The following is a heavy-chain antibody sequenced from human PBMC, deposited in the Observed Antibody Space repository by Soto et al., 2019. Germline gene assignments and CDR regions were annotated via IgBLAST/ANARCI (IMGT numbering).Heavy chain of an antibody. CDR1: GGSISSYY. V-gene: IGHV4-59*08. D-gene: IGHD1-26*01. CDR2: IYYSGST. J-gene: IGHJ4*02. Sequence: SETLCLTCTVSGGSISSYYWSWIRQPPGKGLEWIGYIYYSGSTNCNPSLKSRVTISVDTSKNQFSLKLSSVTAADTAVYYCASRYGSAIDYWGQGTLVTVSS. CDR3: ASRYGSAIDY.